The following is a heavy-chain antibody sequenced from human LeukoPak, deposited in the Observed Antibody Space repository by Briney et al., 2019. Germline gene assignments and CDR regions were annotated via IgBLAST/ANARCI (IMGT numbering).Heavy chain of an antibody. CDR3: SRSLDY. J-gene: IGHJ4*02. CDR1: GFPFSDYW. Sequence: QTGGSLRLSCSASGFPFSDYWMDWVRQAPGRGMEWVANINQDGRIQYYADSVRGRFIISRNNAKNSLYLQMCSLRAGDTAIYFCSRSLDYLGQGALVTVSS. V-gene: IGHV3-7*01. CDR2: INQDGRIQ.